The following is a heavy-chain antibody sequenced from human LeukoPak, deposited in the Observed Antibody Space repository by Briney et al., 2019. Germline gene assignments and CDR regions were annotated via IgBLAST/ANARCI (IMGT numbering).Heavy chain of an antibody. Sequence: GASVKVSCKASGGTFSSYAINWVRQATGQGLEWMGWMNPNSGNTGYAQKFQGRVTMTRNTSISTAYMELSSLRSEDTAVYYCARFRTVIDYWGQGTLVTVSS. V-gene: IGHV1-8*02. D-gene: IGHD1-1*01. CDR3: ARFRTVIDY. CDR1: GGTFSSYA. CDR2: MNPNSGNT. J-gene: IGHJ4*02.